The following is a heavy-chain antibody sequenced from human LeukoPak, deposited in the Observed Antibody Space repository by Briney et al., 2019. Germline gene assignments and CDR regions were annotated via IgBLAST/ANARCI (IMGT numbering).Heavy chain of an antibody. Sequence: PGGSLRLSCAASGFTFSSYGMHWVRQAPGKGLEWVAFIRYDGSNKYYADSVKGRFTISRDNSKNTLYLQMNSLRAEDTAVYYCARDPAAAGTGYFDYWGQGTLVTVSS. V-gene: IGHV3-30*02. CDR3: ARDPAAAGTGYFDY. CDR1: GFTFSSYG. D-gene: IGHD6-13*01. CDR2: IRYDGSNK. J-gene: IGHJ4*02.